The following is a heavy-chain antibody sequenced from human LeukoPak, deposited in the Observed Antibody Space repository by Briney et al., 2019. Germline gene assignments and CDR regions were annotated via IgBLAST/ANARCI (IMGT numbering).Heavy chain of an antibody. J-gene: IGHJ4*02. CDR2: IIPIFGTA. D-gene: IGHD3-10*01. CDR3: ARVPPSGSSPFDY. Sequence: SVKVSCKASGGTFSSYAISWVRQAPGQGLEWMGGIIPIFGTANYAQKFQGRVTMTTDTSTSTAYMELRSLRSDDTAVYYCARVPPSGSSPFDYWGQGTLVTVSS. V-gene: IGHV1-69*05. CDR1: GGTFSSYA.